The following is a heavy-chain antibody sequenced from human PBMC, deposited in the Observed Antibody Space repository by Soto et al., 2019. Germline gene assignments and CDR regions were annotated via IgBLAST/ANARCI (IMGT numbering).Heavy chain of an antibody. CDR3: ARLVVVAAYFDY. CDR1: GGSISSSSYY. D-gene: IGHD2-15*01. Sequence: QLQLQESGPGLVKPSETLSLTCTVSGGSISSSSYYWGWIRQPPGKGLEWIGSIYYSGSTYYNPCLKSRVTISVDTSKDQFSLKLSSVTAADTAVYYCARLVVVAAYFDYWGQGTLVTVSS. V-gene: IGHV4-39*01. CDR2: IYYSGST. J-gene: IGHJ4*02.